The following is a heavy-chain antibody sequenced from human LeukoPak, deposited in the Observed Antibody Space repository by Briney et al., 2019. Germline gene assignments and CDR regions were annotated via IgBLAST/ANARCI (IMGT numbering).Heavy chain of an antibody. D-gene: IGHD4-17*01. Sequence: PSQTLSLTCTVSGGSISSSSYYWGWIRQPPGKGLEWIGSIYYSGSTYYNPSLKSRVTISVDTSKNQFSLKLSSVTAADTAVYYCARDWGAYDYGDAWGQGTLVTVSS. CDR3: ARDWGAYDYGDA. J-gene: IGHJ5*02. CDR2: IYYSGST. V-gene: IGHV4-39*07. CDR1: GGSISSSSYY.